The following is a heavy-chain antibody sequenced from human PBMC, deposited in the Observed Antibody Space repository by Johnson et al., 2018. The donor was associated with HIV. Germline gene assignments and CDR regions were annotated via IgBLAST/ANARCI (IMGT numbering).Heavy chain of an antibody. V-gene: IGHV3-30-3*01. J-gene: IGHJ3*02. D-gene: IGHD1-1*01. CDR2: ISYDGSNK. CDR1: GFTFSSYA. CDR3: ARDVTAGNDACDI. Sequence: QVQLVESGGGVVQPGRSLRLSFAASGFTFSSYAMHWVRQAPGKGLEWVAVISYDGSNKYYADSVKGRFTISRDNSKNTLYLQMNSLRAEDTAGYYCARDVTAGNDACDIWGQGTMVTVSS.